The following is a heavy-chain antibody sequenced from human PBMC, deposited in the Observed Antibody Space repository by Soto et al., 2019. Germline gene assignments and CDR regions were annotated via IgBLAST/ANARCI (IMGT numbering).Heavy chain of an antibody. CDR2: MNPNSGNT. D-gene: IGHD6-13*01. CDR3: ASGAATWGSSSWYGVYYYYYYMDV. V-gene: IGHV1-8*01. CDR1: VDSFTSYD. J-gene: IGHJ6*03. Sequence: GASVTVSCKASVDSFTSYDIKWVRQDTGQGLEWMGWMNPNSGNTGYAQKFQGRVTMTRNTSISTAYMELSSLRSEDTAVYYCASGAATWGSSSWYGVYYYYYYMDVWGKGTTVTVSS.